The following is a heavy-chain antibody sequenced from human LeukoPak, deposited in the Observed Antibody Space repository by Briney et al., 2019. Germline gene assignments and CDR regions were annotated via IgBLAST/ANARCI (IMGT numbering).Heavy chain of an antibody. J-gene: IGHJ4*02. CDR3: ARNSGSYYNDYFDY. CDR2: IYSGGST. V-gene: IGHV3-66*01. Sequence: GSLPFSCAASGFTVSSNYMSWVRPAPGKGLEWVSVIYSGGSTYYADSVKGRFTISRDNSKNTLYLQMNSPRAEDTAVYYCARNSGSYYNDYFDYWGQGTLVTVSS. D-gene: IGHD3-10*01. CDR1: GFTVSSNY.